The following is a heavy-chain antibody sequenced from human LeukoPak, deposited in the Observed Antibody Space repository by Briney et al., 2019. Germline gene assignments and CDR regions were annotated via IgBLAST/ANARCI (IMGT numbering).Heavy chain of an antibody. CDR1: GYTFTPYY. V-gene: IGHV1-2*02. CDR2: INLFSGGT. Sequence: ALVNVSCKASGYTFTPYYLQSVRLSPGQGLAWMGWINLFSGGTAHAKKFQGRVTMTRDKSISTDYQELTRFRYDDTAVYYCARDHCSANSCYEDYYHGLDVWGQGTTVSVS. CDR3: ARDHCSANSCYEDYYHGLDV. D-gene: IGHD2-2*01. J-gene: IGHJ6*02.